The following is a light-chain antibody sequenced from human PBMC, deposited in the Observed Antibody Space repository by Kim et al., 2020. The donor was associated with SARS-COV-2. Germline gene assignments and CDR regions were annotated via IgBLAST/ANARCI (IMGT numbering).Light chain of an antibody. CDR1: SGTIAGTN. Sequence: NFMLTQPHSVSESPGKTVTISCTRGSGTIAGTNVQWYQQRPGGAPATVIYENDQRPTGVPDRFSGSIDSSSNSASLTISGLKTEDEADYYCQSYDTSALWVFGGGTRLTVL. V-gene: IGLV6-57*03. J-gene: IGLJ3*02. CDR2: END. CDR3: QSYDTSALWV.